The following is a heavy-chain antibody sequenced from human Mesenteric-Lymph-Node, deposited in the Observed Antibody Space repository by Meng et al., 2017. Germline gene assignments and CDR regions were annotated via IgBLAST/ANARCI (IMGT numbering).Heavy chain of an antibody. D-gene: IGHD1-26*01. V-gene: IGHV3-30*04. CDR1: GFIFSTYA. CDR2: ISYDGSNK. J-gene: IGHJ4*02. CDR3: ARDLDAVGATDY. Sequence: GGSLRLSCAASGFIFSTYAMHWVRQAPGKGLEWVAVISYDGSNKYYADSVKGRFTISRDNSKNTLYLQMNSLRAEDTAVYYCARDLDAVGATDYWGQGTLVTVSS.